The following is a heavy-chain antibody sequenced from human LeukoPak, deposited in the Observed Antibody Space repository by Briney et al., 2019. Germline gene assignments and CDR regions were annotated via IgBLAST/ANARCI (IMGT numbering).Heavy chain of an antibody. J-gene: IGHJ4*02. D-gene: IGHD3-10*01. V-gene: IGHV3-30-3*01. CDR1: GFTFSSYA. Sequence: PGGSLRLSCAASGFTFSSYAMHWVRQAPGKGLEWVAVISYDGSNKYYADSVKGRFTISRDNSKNTLYLQMNSLRAEDTAVYYCARSQWFGELIMNPHFDYWGQGTLVTVSS. CDR2: ISYDGSNK. CDR3: ARSQWFGELIMNPHFDY.